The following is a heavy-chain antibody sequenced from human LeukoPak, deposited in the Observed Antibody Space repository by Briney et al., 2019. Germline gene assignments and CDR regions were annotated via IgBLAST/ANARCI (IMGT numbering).Heavy chain of an antibody. CDR3: ARQAPYSSGWYVF. Sequence: SETLSLTCAVYGGSFSVYYWSWTRQPPGKGLEWIGEINHSGSTNYNPSLKSRVTISVGTSKNQFSLKLSSVTAADTAVYYCARQAPYSSGWYVFWGQGTLVTVSS. J-gene: IGHJ5*01. D-gene: IGHD6-19*01. CDR1: GGSFSVYY. V-gene: IGHV4-34*01. CDR2: INHSGST.